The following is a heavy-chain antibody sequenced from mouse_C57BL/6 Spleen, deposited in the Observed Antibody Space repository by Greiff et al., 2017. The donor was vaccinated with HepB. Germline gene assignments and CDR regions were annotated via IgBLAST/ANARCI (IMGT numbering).Heavy chain of an antibody. V-gene: IGHV2-9-1*01. CDR2: IWTGGGT. Sequence: VHLVESGPGLVAPSQSLSITCTVSGFSLTSYAISWVRQPPGKGLEWLGVIWTGGGTNYNSALKSRLSISKDNSNSQVFLKMNSLQTDDTARYYCARDLYYGSSYGAMDYWGQGTSVTVSS. CDR1: GFSLTSYA. J-gene: IGHJ4*01. CDR3: ARDLYYGSSYGAMDY. D-gene: IGHD1-1*01.